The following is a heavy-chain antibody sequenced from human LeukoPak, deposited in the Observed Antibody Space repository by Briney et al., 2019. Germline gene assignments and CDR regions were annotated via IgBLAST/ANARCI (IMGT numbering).Heavy chain of an antibody. V-gene: IGHV3-66*01. CDR2: IYSGGST. Sequence: GGSLRLSCAASGFTVSSNYMSWVRQAPGKGLEWVSVIYSGGSTYYADSVKGRFTISRDNSKNTLYLQMNSLRAEDTAVYYCARSDYYYYMDVWGKGTTVTISS. J-gene: IGHJ6*03. CDR1: GFTVSSNY. CDR3: ARSDYYYYMDV.